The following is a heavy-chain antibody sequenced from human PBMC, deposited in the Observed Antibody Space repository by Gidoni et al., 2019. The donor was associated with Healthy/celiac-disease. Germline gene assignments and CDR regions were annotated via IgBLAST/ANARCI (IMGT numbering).Heavy chain of an antibody. CDR1: GYSISSGYY. D-gene: IGHD1-26*01. J-gene: IGHJ4*02. V-gene: IGHV4-38-2*02. CDR2: IDHSGST. Sequence: QVQLQESGAGLVEPSENRSPTCTGHGYSISSGYYWGWIRQPPGKGLEWIGSIDHSGSTYYNPSLKSRVTIPVDTSKNPFSLKLSSVTAADPAVYYCARDWELPPGVVFFDYWGQGTLVTVSS. CDR3: ARDWELPPGVVFFDY.